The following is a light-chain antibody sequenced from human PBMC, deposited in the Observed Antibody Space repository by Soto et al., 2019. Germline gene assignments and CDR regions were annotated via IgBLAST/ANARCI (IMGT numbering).Light chain of an antibody. J-gene: IGKJ1*01. CDR2: AAS. CDR3: QQSYDGPRT. V-gene: IGKV1-39*01. Sequence: DIQMTQSPSSLSASVGDRVTITCRASQNINNLLNWYQQRPGKAPVLLIYAASTLHSGVPSRFSGSGSGTDFTLTISSLQPEDFATYYCQQSYDGPRTFGQGTKVEI. CDR1: QNINNL.